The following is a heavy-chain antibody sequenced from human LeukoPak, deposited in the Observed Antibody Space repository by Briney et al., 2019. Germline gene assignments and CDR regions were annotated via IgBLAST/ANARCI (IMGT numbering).Heavy chain of an antibody. CDR2: ISAYNGNT. CDR1: AYTFSNYG. CDR3: ARDLDGWGRYYTDY. D-gene: IGHD3-10*01. Sequence: ASLKVSCKASAYTFSNYGFNWVRQAPGQGLEWMGWISAYNGNTKYAQKLQGRFAMSRDKSTSTVYMELRSLTSDDTAVYYCARDLDGWGRYYTDYWGQGTLVTVSS. J-gene: IGHJ4*02. V-gene: IGHV1-18*01.